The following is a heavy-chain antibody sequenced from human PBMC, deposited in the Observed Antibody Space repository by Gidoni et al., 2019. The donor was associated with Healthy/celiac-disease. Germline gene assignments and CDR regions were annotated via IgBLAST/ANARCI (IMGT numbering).Heavy chain of an antibody. CDR1: GFPFSSYA. Sequence: EVQLVESGGGLVQPGGSLRLSCAAPGFPFSSYAMSWVRQAPGKGLEWVSAISGSGGSTYYADSVKGRFTISRDNSKNTLYLQMNSLRAEDTAVYYCAKVEVGYYDSSGHGFHAFDIWGQGTMVTVSS. D-gene: IGHD3-22*01. CDR2: ISGSGGST. CDR3: AKVEVGYYDSSGHGFHAFDI. J-gene: IGHJ3*02. V-gene: IGHV3-23*04.